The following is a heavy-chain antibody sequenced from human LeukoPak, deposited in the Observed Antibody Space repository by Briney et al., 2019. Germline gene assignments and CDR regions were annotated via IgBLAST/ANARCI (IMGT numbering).Heavy chain of an antibody. CDR3: AREPPSGSCYGTFDY. D-gene: IGHD2-2*01. V-gene: IGHV3-48*02. CDR2: ISTSSSTI. Sequence: PGGSLRLSCAACGLPFSIYNMNWVRQAPGKGLEWISYISTSSSTIYYADSVKGRFTISRDNAKNSLYLQMNSLRDQKTVVYYCAREPPSGSCYGTFDYWGQGTLVTVSS. CDR1: GLPFSIYN. J-gene: IGHJ4*02.